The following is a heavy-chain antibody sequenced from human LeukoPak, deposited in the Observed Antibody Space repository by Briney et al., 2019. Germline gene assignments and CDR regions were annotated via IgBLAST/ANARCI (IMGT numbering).Heavy chain of an antibody. CDR3: ARAYQRLGELSLPDY. J-gene: IGHJ4*02. D-gene: IGHD3-16*02. CDR2: IHPSTGNP. V-gene: IGHV7-4-1*02. Sequence: ASVKVSCKASGYTFTNYAMIWVRQASGQGLEWMGWIHPSTGNPTYAQDFTGRFVFSLDTSVSTTYLQISSLKAEDTAVYYCARAYQRLGELSLPDYWGQGTLVTVSS. CDR1: GYTFTNYA.